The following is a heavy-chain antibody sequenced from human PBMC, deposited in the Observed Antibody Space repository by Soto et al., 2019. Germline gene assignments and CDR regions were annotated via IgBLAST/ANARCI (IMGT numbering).Heavy chain of an antibody. CDR3: ARGSTDSYPGSRIFDF. CDR2: ITDTGGDA. J-gene: IGHJ4*02. Sequence: GGSLRLSCVASGLTFGSRAMTWVRQAPGEGLQWVSTITDTGGDAKYADSVRGRFVISRDNSKKTLYLEMTSLTAEDSAMYYCARGSTDSYPGSRIFDFWGRGTLVTVSS. CDR1: GLTFGSRA. D-gene: IGHD3-10*01. V-gene: IGHV3-23*01.